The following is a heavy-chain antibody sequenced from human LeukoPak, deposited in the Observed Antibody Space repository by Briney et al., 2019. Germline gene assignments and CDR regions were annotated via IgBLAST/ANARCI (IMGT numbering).Heavy chain of an antibody. J-gene: IGHJ4*02. Sequence: SETLSLTCTVSGGSISSYYWSWIRQPAGKGLEWIGRIYTSGSTNYNPSLKSRVTMSVDTSRNQLSMRLSSVTAADTAVYYCAMITVTTGVDSWGQGTLVTVSS. CDR2: IYTSGST. CDR3: AMITVTTGVDS. V-gene: IGHV4-4*07. D-gene: IGHD4-17*01. CDR1: GGSISSYY.